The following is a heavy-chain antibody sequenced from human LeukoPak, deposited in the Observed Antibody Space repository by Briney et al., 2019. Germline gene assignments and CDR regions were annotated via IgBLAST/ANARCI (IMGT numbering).Heavy chain of an antibody. D-gene: IGHD3-22*01. CDR2: IYTSGST. Sequence: SETLSLTCTVSGGSISSYYWSWIRQPAGKGLEWIGRIYTSGSTNYNPSLKSRVTMSVDTSKNQFSLKLSSVTAADTAVYYCARDDLGNYYDSSGYYYVWGQGPLVTVSS. CDR3: ARDDLGNYYDSSGYYYV. J-gene: IGHJ4*02. V-gene: IGHV4-4*07. CDR1: GGSISSYY.